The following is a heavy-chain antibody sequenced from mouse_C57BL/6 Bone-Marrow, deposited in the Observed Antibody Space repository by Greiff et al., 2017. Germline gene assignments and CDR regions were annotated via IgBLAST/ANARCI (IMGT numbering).Heavy chain of an antibody. V-gene: IGHV5-4*03. CDR2: ISDGGSYT. J-gene: IGHJ3*01. CDR1: GFTFSSYA. CDR3: ARIDGSSPLAY. Sequence: EVMLVESGGGLVKPGGSLKLSCAASGFTFSSYAMSWVRQTPEKRLEWVATISDGGSYTYYPDTVKGRFTISIDNAKNNLYLQMSHLKSDDTAMYYCARIDGSSPLAYWGQGTLVTVSA. D-gene: IGHD1-1*01.